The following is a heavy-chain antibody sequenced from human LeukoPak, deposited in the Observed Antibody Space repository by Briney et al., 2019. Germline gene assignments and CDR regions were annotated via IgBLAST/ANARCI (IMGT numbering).Heavy chain of an antibody. D-gene: IGHD3-22*01. V-gene: IGHV3-53*01. CDR3: GAFYDSGGYYDY. Sequence: GGSLRLSCAASGFTVGSNHMCWVRQAPGKGLEWVSVIYSGGSTSYTDSVKGRFTISRDNSKNTLYLQMNSLRAEDTAVYYCGAFYDSGGYYDYWGQGTLVTVSS. CDR2: IYSGGST. CDR1: GFTVGSNH. J-gene: IGHJ4*02.